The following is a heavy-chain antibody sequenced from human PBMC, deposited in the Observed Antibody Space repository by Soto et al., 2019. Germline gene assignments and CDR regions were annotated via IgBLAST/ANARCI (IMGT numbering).Heavy chain of an antibody. CDR1: GGSFSGHY. D-gene: IGHD2-15*01. CDR2: INHSGST. J-gene: IGHJ3*02. Sequence: QVQLQQWGAGLLKPSETLSLTCAVYGGSFSGHYWSWIRQPPGKGLEWIGQINHSGSTNYNPSLKSRVTISIDTSKNQFSLNLSSVTAAETTVYYCARGTSGSHDAFDIWGQGTMVTVSS. V-gene: IGHV4-34*01. CDR3: ARGTSGSHDAFDI.